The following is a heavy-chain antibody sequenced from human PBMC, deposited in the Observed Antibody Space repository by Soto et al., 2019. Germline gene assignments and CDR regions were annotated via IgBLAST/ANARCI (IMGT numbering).Heavy chain of an antibody. CDR1: GFSLSTTGEG. Sequence: QITLKESGPTLVKPTQTLTLTCTFSGFSLSTTGEGVGWIRQPPGKALEWLALIYWDDDKRYSPSLKSRLTITKDTSKNQVVLTVINLDPVDTATYYCVQSRCGGDCLQSFSSHSYYGLDVW. CDR3: VQSRCGGDCLQSFSSHSYYGLDV. V-gene: IGHV2-5*02. D-gene: IGHD2-21*02. CDR2: IYWDDDK. J-gene: IGHJ6*01.